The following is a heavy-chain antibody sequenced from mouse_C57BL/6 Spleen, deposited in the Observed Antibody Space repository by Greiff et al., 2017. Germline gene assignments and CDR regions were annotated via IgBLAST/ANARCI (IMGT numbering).Heavy chain of an antibody. J-gene: IGHJ3*01. V-gene: IGHV1-50*01. CDR1: GYTFTSYW. D-gene: IGHD4-1*01. CDR2: IDPSDSYT. CDR3: GRGGVNWDWFAY. Sequence: QVQLQQPGAELVKPGASVKLSCKASGYTFTSYWMQWVKQRPGQGLEWIGEIDPSDSYTNYNQKFKGKATLTVDTSSSTAYMQLSSLTSEDSAVYYCGRGGVNWDWFAYWGQGTLVTVSA.